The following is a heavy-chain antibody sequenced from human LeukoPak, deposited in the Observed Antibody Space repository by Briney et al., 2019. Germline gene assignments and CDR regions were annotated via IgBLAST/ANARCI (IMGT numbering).Heavy chain of an antibody. J-gene: IGHJ5*02. V-gene: IGHV3-23*01. CDR2: ISGSGGST. CDR3: AKDRNYDFWRRGWFDP. D-gene: IGHD3-3*01. CDR1: ELTVSSIY. Sequence: PGGSLRLSCAASELTVSSIYMNWVRQAPGKGLEWVSAISGSGGSTYYADSVKGRFTISRDNSKNTLYLQMNSLRAEDTAVYYCAKDRNYDFWRRGWFDPWGQGTLVTVSS.